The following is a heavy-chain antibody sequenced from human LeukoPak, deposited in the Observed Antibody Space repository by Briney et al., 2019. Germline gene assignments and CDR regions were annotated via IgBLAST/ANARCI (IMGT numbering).Heavy chain of an antibody. CDR2: ISSSSSYI. CDR1: GFTFSSYW. CDR3: ARELTTRRFDP. J-gene: IGHJ5*02. D-gene: IGHD1-1*01. V-gene: IGHV3-21*01. Sequence: SGGSLRLSCAASGFTFSSYWMSWVRQAPGKGLEWVSSISSSSSYIYYADSVKGRFTISRDNAKNSLYLQMNSLRAEDTAVYYCARELTTRRFDPWGQGTLVTVSS.